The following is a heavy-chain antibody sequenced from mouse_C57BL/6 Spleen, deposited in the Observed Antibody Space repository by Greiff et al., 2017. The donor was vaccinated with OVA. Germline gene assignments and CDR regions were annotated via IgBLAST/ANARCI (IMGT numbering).Heavy chain of an antibody. D-gene: IGHD1-1*01. J-gene: IGHJ2*01. CDR1: GYTFTGYW. V-gene: IGHV1-9*01. CDR2: ILPGSGST. Sequence: QVQLKQSGAELMKPGASVKLSCKATGYTFTGYWIEWVKQRPGHGLEWIGEILPGSGSTNYNEKFKGKATFTADTSSNTAYMQLSSLTTEDSAIYYCARSGMSYDYGSSYYFDDWGQGTTLTVSS. CDR3: ARSGMSYDYGSSYYFDD.